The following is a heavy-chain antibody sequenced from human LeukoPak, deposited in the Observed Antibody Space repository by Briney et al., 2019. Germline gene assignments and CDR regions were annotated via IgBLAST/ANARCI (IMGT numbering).Heavy chain of an antibody. D-gene: IGHD6-19*01. Sequence: PSETLSLTCTGSGGSISSYYWSWIRQPPGKGLEWIGEINHSGSTNYNPSLKSRVTISVDTSKNQFSLKLSSVTAADTAVYYCASGAVAGTGGYWGQGTLVTVSS. CDR1: GGSISSYY. V-gene: IGHV4-34*01. CDR2: INHSGST. CDR3: ASGAVAGTGGY. J-gene: IGHJ4*02.